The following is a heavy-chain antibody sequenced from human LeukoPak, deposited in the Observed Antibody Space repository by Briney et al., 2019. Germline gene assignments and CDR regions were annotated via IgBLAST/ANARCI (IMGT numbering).Heavy chain of an antibody. V-gene: IGHV3-15*01. CDR3: ILVGATSTY. CDR2: IKSKTDGGAT. Sequence: GGSLRLSCAASGFTFSNAWMSWVLQAPGKGLEWVGRIKSKTDGGATDYASPVKGRFTISRDDSINTLYLQMNSLKSEDTAVYYCILVGATSTYWGQGTLVTVSS. D-gene: IGHD1-26*01. CDR1: GFTFSNAW. J-gene: IGHJ4*02.